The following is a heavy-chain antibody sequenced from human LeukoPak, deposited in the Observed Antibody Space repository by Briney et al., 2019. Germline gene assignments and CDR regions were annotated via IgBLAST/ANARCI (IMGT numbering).Heavy chain of an antibody. CDR1: GYSISSGYY. D-gene: IGHD5-18*01. CDR3: ARRRGYSYEPFDY. Sequence: SETLSLTCAVSGYSISSGYYWGWIRQPPGKGLEWIGSIYHSGSTYYNPSLKSRVTISVDTSKNQFSLKLSSVTAADTAVYYCARRRGYSYEPFDYWGQGTLVTVSS. V-gene: IGHV4-38-2*01. CDR2: IYHSGST. J-gene: IGHJ4*02.